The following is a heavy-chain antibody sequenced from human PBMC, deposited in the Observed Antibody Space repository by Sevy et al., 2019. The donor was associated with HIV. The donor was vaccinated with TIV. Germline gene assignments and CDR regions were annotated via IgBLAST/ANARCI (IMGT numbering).Heavy chain of an antibody. CDR1: GGTFSSYA. D-gene: IGHD4-17*01. J-gene: IGHJ6*02. CDR3: ARPTTVTRKRDYYYYYGMDV. CDR2: IIPIFGTA. Sequence: ASVKVSCKASGGTFSSYAISWVRQAPGQGLEWMGGIIPIFGTANYAQKFQGRVTITADESTSTAYMELSSLRSEDTAVYYCARPTTVTRKRDYYYYYGMDVWGQGTTVTVSS. V-gene: IGHV1-69*13.